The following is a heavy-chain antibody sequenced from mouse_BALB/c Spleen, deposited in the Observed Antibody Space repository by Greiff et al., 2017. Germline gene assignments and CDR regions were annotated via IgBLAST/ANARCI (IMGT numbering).Heavy chain of an antibody. D-gene: IGHD1-1*01. V-gene: IGHV2-9-2*01. J-gene: IGHJ4*01. Sequence: VKLVESGPGLVAPSQSLSITCTVSGFSLTSYDISWIRQPPGKGLEWLGVIWTGGGTNYNSAFMSRLSISKDNSKSQVFLKMNSLQTDDTAIYYCVRGESLYGSSAMDYWGQGTSVTVSS. CDR3: VRGESLYGSSAMDY. CDR1: GFSLTSYD. CDR2: IWTGGGT.